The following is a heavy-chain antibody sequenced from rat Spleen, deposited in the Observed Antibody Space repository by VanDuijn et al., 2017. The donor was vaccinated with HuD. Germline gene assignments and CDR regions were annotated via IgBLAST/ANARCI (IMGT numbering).Heavy chain of an antibody. CDR1: GFSLISYA. Sequence: QVQLKESGPGLVQPSQTLSLTCTVSGFSLISYAVNWVRQPPGKGLEWMGGIWGDGSTNYNSALKSRLSISRDTSKSQVFLKMNSLQTEDTATYYCARLGGLWRGTYGIMDAWGQGASVTVPS. CDR2: IWGDGST. CDR3: ARLGGLWRGTYGIMDA. J-gene: IGHJ4*01. D-gene: IGHD2-1*01. V-gene: IGHV2-13*01.